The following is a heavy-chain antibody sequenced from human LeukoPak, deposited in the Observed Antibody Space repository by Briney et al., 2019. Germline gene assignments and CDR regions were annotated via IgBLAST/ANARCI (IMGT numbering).Heavy chain of an antibody. CDR3: ARWEQQLVQRGWFDP. Sequence: SGTLSLTCAVSGGSISSSNWWSWVRQPPGKGLEWIGKIYHSASTNYNPSLKSRVTISVDKSKNQFSLKLSSVTAADTAVYYCARWEQQLVQRGWFDPWGQGTLVTVSS. D-gene: IGHD6-13*01. J-gene: IGHJ5*02. CDR2: IYHSAST. V-gene: IGHV4-4*02. CDR1: GGSISSSNW.